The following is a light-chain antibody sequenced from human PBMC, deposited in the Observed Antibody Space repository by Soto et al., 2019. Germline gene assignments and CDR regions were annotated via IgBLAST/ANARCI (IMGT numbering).Light chain of an antibody. CDR1: QSIRSH. CDR3: QKYNNWPFT. Sequence: EIVLTPSPGTPSLSPGERATLSCRASQSIRSHLAWYQQKPGQAPRLLIYDASTRATGIPARFSGSGSGTEFTLTISSLQSEDFAVYYCQKYNNWPFTFGQGTRLEIK. CDR2: DAS. J-gene: IGKJ5*01. V-gene: IGKV3-15*01.